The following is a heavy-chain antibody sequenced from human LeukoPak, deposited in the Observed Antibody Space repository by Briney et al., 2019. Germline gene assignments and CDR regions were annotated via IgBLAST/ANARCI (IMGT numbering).Heavy chain of an antibody. CDR3: ARDNPDYYYYYMDV. J-gene: IGHJ6*03. CDR1: GGSISSYY. V-gene: IGHV4-59*12. D-gene: IGHD1-14*01. Sequence: PSETLSLTCTVSGGSISSYYWSWIRQPPGKGLEWIGYIYYSGSTNYNPSLKSRVTISVDTSKNQFSLKLSSVTAADTAVYYCARDNPDYYYYYMDVWGKGTTVTVSS. CDR2: IYYSGST.